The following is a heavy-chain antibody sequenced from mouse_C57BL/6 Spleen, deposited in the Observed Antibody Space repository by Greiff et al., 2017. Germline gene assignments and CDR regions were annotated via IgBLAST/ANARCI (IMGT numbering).Heavy chain of an antibody. CDR2: INYDGSST. J-gene: IGHJ1*03. V-gene: IGHV5-16*01. CDR3: ARAAGGPWYFDV. Sequence: EVQLVESEGGLVQPGSSMKLSCTASGFTFSDYYMAWVRQVPEKGLEWVANINYDGSSTYYLDSLKSRFIISGDNAKNILYLQMSSLTSEDTATYYCARAAGGPWYFDVWGTGTTVTVSS. D-gene: IGHD1-1*02. CDR1: GFTFSDYY.